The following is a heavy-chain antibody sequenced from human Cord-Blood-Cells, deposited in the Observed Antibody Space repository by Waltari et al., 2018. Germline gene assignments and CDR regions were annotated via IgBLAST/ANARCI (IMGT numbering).Heavy chain of an antibody. D-gene: IGHD6-13*01. V-gene: IGHV3-53*01. J-gene: IGHJ4*02. CDR3: ARDRDSSSWYDY. CDR1: GFTVSSNY. CDR2: FYSGGST. Sequence: EVQLVESGGGLIQPGGSLRLSCAASGFTVSSNYMSWVRQAPGKGLEWVSVFYSGGSTYYADSVKGRFTISRDNSKNTLYLQMNSLRAEDTAVYYCARDRDSSSWYDYWGQGTLVTVSS.